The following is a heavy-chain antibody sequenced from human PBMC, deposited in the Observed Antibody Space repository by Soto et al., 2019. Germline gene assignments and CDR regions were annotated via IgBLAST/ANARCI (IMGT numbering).Heavy chain of an antibody. CDR2: IYYSGST. V-gene: IGHV4-31*03. D-gene: IGHD5-18*01. CDR3: ARVQTYTSMAYYFDY. Sequence: QVQLQESGPGLVKPSQTLSLTCSVSGGSISSGGYYWSWIRQHPGKGLEWIGYIYYSGSTYYNPSLKSRFTISVDTSKNQFSLKLSSVTAADTAVYFCARVQTYTSMAYYFDYWGQGTLVTVSS. J-gene: IGHJ4*02. CDR1: GGSISSGGYY.